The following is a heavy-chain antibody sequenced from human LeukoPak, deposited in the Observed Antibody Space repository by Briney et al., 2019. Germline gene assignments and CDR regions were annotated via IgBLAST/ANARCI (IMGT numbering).Heavy chain of an antibody. Sequence: GGSLRLSCAASGFTLSSYAMSWVRQGPGKGLERVSAISVSGNTYHADSVKGRFTISRDSSKNTLYLQMNSLRAGDTAVYYCASIRDYYDSSGYYYWGQGTLVTVSS. J-gene: IGHJ4*02. V-gene: IGHV3-23*01. CDR3: ASIRDYYDSSGYYY. CDR1: GFTLSSYA. CDR2: ISVSGNT. D-gene: IGHD3-22*01.